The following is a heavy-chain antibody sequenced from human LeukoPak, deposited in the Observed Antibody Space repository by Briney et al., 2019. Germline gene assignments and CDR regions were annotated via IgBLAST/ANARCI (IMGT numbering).Heavy chain of an antibody. CDR3: AKTMYYFDSSGYYYFQD. J-gene: IGHJ1*01. CDR1: GFTFSSYA. V-gene: IGHV3-23*01. Sequence: GGSLRLSCAASGFTFSSYAMSWVRQAPGKGLEWVSGISGGGGSTYYADSVQGRFTISRDNSKNTLSLQMNGLRADDTAIYYCAKTMYYFDSSGYYYFQDWGQGTLVTVSS. CDR2: ISGGGGST. D-gene: IGHD3-22*01.